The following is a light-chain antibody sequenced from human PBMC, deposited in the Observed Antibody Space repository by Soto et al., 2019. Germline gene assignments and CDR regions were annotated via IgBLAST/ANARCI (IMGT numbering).Light chain of an antibody. V-gene: IGKV3D-20*02. J-gene: IGKJ5*01. Sequence: EIVLTQSPGTLSLSPGERATLSCRASQSVSSSYLVWHQQKPGQAPRLLIYAASRRATGIPDRFSGSGSGTDFTLTISRLEPEDFAVYYCQQRSNWPPEITFGQGTRLEIK. CDR2: AAS. CDR3: QQRSNWPPEIT. CDR1: QSVSSSY.